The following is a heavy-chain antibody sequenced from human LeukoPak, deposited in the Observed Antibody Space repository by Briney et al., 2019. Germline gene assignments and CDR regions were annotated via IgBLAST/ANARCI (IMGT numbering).Heavy chain of an antibody. J-gene: IGHJ5*02. V-gene: IGHV3-7*03. CDR2: INRDGGEK. Sequence: GGSLRLSCAASGFTFSSYWMSWVRQAPGKGLEWVANINRDGGEKYYVDSVKGRFTISRDSVKSSLYLQMNSLRSEDTAVYYCARGKGWFDPWGQGTLVTVSS. CDR1: GFTFSSYW. CDR3: ARGKGWFDP.